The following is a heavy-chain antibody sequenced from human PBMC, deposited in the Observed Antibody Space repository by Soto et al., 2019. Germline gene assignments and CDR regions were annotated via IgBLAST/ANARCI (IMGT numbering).Heavy chain of an antibody. Sequence: QVQLVQSGAEVKKPGASVKVSCKASGYTFTSNGISWVRQAPGQGLEWMGWISANSGNTNYAQKLQGRVIMTTETSTTTAYMKLRSLRSDDTAVYYCARDRNHGLDNWGQGTLVTVSS. J-gene: IGHJ4*02. CDR2: ISANSGNT. CDR3: ARDRNHGLDN. D-gene: IGHD1-1*01. V-gene: IGHV1-18*01. CDR1: GYTFTSNG.